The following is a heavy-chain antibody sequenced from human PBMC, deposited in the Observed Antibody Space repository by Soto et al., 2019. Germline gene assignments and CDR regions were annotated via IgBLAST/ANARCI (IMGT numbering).Heavy chain of an antibody. J-gene: IGHJ4*02. CDR1: GDTFNFYT. V-gene: IGHV1-69*02. CDR2: FNPILSFS. Sequence: QVQLVQSGAEVKKPGSSVKVSCKASGDTFNFYTINWVRQAPGLGLEWMGRFNPILSFSNSALKFQGRVTXTXDXATSTADMGLSSLRSEDTAIYYCATSFGSGSRAFDYWGQGALVTVSS. D-gene: IGHD3-10*01. CDR3: ATSFGSGSRAFDY.